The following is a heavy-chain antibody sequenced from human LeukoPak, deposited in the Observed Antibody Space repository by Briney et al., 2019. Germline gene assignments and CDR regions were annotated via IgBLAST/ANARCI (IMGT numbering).Heavy chain of an antibody. D-gene: IGHD5-18*01. V-gene: IGHV1-24*01. CDR1: GYTLTELS. Sequence: ASVKVSCKVSGYTLTELSMHWVRRAPGKGLDWMGGFDPEDGERIYAQKFQGRVTMTEDTSTDTAYMELSSLRSEDTAVYYCAIAIMDTALFDYWGQGTLVTVSS. J-gene: IGHJ4*02. CDR3: AIAIMDTALFDY. CDR2: FDPEDGER.